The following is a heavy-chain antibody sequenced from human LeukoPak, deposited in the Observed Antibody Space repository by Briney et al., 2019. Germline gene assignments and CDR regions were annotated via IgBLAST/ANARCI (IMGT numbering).Heavy chain of an antibody. Sequence: GGSLRLSCAASGFTFSSYAMHWVRQAPGKGLEWVAVISYDGSNKYYAYSVKGRFTISRDNSKNTLYLQMNSLRAEDTAVYYCAGYCSGGSCSNWGQGTLVTVSS. V-gene: IGHV3-30*04. J-gene: IGHJ4*02. CDR1: GFTFSSYA. D-gene: IGHD2-15*01. CDR2: ISYDGSNK. CDR3: AGYCSGGSCSN.